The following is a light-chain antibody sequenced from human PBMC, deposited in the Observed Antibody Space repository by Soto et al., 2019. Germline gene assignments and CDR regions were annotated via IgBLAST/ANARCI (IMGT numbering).Light chain of an antibody. CDR2: GAS. J-gene: IGKJ1*01. V-gene: IGKV3-20*01. CDR3: QQSGSSPPEA. Sequence: DIVLTQSPGTLSLSPGERATLSCRTSQSVSNSYLAWYQQKPGQAPRLLIYGASSRSTGIPDRFSGSGSGTDFNLTISRLEPEDFAGDYCQQSGSSPPEAFGQGTKVEIK. CDR1: QSVSNSY.